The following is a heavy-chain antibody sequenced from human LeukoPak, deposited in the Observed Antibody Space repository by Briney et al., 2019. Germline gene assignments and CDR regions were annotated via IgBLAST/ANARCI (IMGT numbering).Heavy chain of an antibody. J-gene: IGHJ4*02. CDR2: ISAYNGNT. CDR3: ARDTYYDSSGYPDY. V-gene: IGHV1-18*01. D-gene: IGHD3-22*01. CDR1: SYTFTNYG. Sequence: ASVKASFNACSYTFTNYGIRWVRQAPGHGLEWMGWISAYNGNTNYAQKLQGRVTMTTYESTSTAYMELPSLRAHRTALYYCARDTYYDSSGYPDYWGQGTLVTVPS.